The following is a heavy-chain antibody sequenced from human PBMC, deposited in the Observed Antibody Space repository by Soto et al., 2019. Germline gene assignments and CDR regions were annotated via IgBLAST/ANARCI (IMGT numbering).Heavy chain of an antibody. Sequence: GGALGVACSASGVTFSDYYMSWIRQAPGKGLEWVSYISSSSYTNYADSVKGRFTISRDNAKNSLYLQMNSLRAEDTAVYYCARDRSRAFDIWGQGTMVTVSS. J-gene: IGHJ3*02. V-gene: IGHV3-11*06. CDR1: GVTFSDYY. CDR2: ISSSSYT. D-gene: IGHD3-16*02. CDR3: ARDRSRAFDI.